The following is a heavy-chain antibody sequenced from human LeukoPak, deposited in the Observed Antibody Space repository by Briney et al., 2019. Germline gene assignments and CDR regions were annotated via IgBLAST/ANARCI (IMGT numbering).Heavy chain of an antibody. CDR3: ARGYNYGTF. J-gene: IGHJ4*02. CDR2: IKQDGSEK. V-gene: IGHV3-7*04. CDR1: GFTFSRYW. D-gene: IGHD5-18*01. Sequence: PGGSLRLSCAASGFTFSRYWMSWVRQAPGKGLEWVANIKQDGSEKYYVDPVKGRFTISRDNAKNSLYLQMNSLRAEDTAVYYCARGYNYGTFWGQGTLVTVSS.